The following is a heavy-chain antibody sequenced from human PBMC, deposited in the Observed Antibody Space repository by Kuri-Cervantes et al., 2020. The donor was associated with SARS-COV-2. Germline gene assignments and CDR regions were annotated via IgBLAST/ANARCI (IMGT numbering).Heavy chain of an antibody. CDR1: GFTFSSYW. Sequence: GGSLRLSCAASGFTFSSYWMSWVRQAPGKGLEWVAVISYDGSNKYYADSVKGRFTISRDNSKNTLYLQMNSLRAEDTAVYYCARAAWGSAGTHYYYYGMDVWGQGTTVTVSS. CDR2: ISYDGSNK. V-gene: IGHV3-30*03. D-gene: IGHD6-19*01. J-gene: IGHJ6*02. CDR3: ARAAWGSAGTHYYYYGMDV.